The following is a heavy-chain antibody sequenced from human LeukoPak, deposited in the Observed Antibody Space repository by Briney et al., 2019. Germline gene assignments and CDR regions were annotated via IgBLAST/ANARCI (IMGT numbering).Heavy chain of an antibody. D-gene: IGHD3-22*01. CDR3: ARYVYDSSGYSSQY. CDR2: ISSRSNDI. J-gene: IGHJ4*02. CDR1: GFTFSSYA. V-gene: IGHV3-21*01. Sequence: GGSLRLSCVASGFTFSSYAMSWVRQAPRKGLEWDSSISSRSNDIYYLDSVKGRFTISRDNARNSLFLQMNSLRGEDTAVYYCARYVYDSSGYSSQYWGQGTLVTVSS.